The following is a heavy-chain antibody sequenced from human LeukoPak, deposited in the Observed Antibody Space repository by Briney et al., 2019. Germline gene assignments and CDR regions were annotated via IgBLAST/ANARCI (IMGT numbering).Heavy chain of an antibody. D-gene: IGHD2-15*01. V-gene: IGHV3-7*01. CDR3: AGGQGYLIQL. CDR1: GFTFSSYW. Sequence: GGSLRLSCAASGFTFSSYWMHWVRQAPGKGLEWVAIIKQDGSVAHYVDSVKGRLTISRDNAKNSLYLQINNLRAEDTAVYYCAGGQGYLIQLWGQGTLVTVSS. J-gene: IGHJ4*02. CDR2: IKQDGSVA.